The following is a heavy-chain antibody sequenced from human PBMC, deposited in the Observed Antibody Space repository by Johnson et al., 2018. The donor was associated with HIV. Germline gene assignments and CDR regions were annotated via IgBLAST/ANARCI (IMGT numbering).Heavy chain of an antibody. CDR1: GFTFDDYD. CDR3: ARDRVYSGSYYSGAFDV. Sequence: MMLVESGGGVIRPGGSLRLSCAASGFTFDDYDMSWVRQAPGKGLEWVSGIRWNGDTTSYVDSLKGRFTISRDNVKKSLFLQMNGLRADDTAVYYCARDRVYSGSYYSGAFDVWGQGAMVTVSS. D-gene: IGHD1-26*01. CDR2: IRWNGDTT. V-gene: IGHV3-20*04. J-gene: IGHJ3*01.